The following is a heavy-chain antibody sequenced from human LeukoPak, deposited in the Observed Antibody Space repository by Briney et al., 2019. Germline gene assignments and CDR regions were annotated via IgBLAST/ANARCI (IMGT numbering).Heavy chain of an antibody. CDR3: ARINGYQLRAFDI. Sequence: GASVKVSCKASGYTFTGYYMHWVRQAPGQGLEWMGWINPNSGGTNYAQKFQGRVTMTRDTSISTAYMELSRLRSDDTAVYYCARINGYQLRAFDIWGQGTMVTVSS. CDR1: GYTFTGYY. CDR2: INPNSGGT. D-gene: IGHD2-2*01. V-gene: IGHV1-2*02. J-gene: IGHJ3*02.